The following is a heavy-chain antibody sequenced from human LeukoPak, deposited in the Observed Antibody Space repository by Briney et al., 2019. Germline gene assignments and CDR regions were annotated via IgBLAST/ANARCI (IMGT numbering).Heavy chain of an antibody. D-gene: IGHD2-2*01. CDR2: ISWNSGSI. J-gene: IGHJ5*02. CDR1: GFTFDDYA. CDR3: AKGLGSSNHNWFDP. V-gene: IGHV3-9*01. Sequence: PGGSLRLSCAASGFTFDDYAMHWVRQAPGKGLEWVSGISWNSGSIGYADSVKGRFIISRDNAKNSLYLQMNSLRAEDTALYYCAKGLGSSNHNWFDPWGQGTLVTVSS.